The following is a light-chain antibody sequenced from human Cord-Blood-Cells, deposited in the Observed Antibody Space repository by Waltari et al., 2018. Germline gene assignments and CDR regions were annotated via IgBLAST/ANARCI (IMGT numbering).Light chain of an antibody. J-gene: IGLJ2*01. V-gene: IGLV2-11*01. CDR2: DVS. CDR3: CSYAGSYTVV. CDR1: SSDVGGYNY. Sequence: QSALPQPRSVSGSPGQSVTISCTGTSSDVGGYNYVSWYQQHPGKAPKLMIYDVSKRPSGVPGRFSGSKSGNTASLTISGLQAEDAADYYCCSYAGSYTVVFGGGTKLTVL.